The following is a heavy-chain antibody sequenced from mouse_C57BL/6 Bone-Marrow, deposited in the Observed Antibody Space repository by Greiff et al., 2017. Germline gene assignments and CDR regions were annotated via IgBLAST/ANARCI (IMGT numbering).Heavy chain of an antibody. CDR1: GYTFTNYW. Sequence: QVQLQQSGAELVRPGTSVKMSCKASGYTFTNYWIGWAKQRPGHGLEWIGDIYPGGGYTNYNEKFKGKATLTADKSSSTAYMQFSSLTSEDSAIYYCARWNDGYSYAMDYWGQGTSVTVSS. V-gene: IGHV1-63*01. CDR2: IYPGGGYT. CDR3: ARWNDGYSYAMDY. J-gene: IGHJ4*01. D-gene: IGHD2-3*01.